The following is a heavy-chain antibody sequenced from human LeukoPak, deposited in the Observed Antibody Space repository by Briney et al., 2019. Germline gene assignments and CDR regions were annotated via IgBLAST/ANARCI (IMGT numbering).Heavy chain of an antibody. J-gene: IGHJ4*02. CDR2: SASGGAT. D-gene: IGHD7-27*01. Sequence: GGSLRLSCATSGFTFSSFAMSWVRQAPGKGLEWVSTSASGGATHYADSVKGRFTVSRDDSKNILSLQMNSLRAEDTAVYYCAKNWGNDNWGQGTLVTVSS. CDR1: GFTFSSFA. V-gene: IGHV3-23*01. CDR3: AKNWGNDN.